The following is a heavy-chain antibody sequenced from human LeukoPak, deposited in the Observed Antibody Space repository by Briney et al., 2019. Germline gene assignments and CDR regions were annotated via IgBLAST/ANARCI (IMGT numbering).Heavy chain of an antibody. D-gene: IGHD6-19*01. CDR3: VKDGGSGWFQYYFDH. CDR2: ISSSGGST. J-gene: IGHJ4*02. Sequence: GGSLRLSCSASGFTFSSYAMHWVRQAPGKGLEYVPAISSSGGSTYYADSVKGRFTISRDNSKNTLFLQMSSLRSEDTAVYYCVKDGGSGWFQYYFDHWGQGTLVTVSS. CDR1: GFTFSSYA. V-gene: IGHV3-64D*06.